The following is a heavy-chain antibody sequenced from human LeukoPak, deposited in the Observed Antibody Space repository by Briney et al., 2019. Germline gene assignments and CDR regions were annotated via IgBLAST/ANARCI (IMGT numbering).Heavy chain of an antibody. D-gene: IGHD2-15*01. Sequence: SETLSLTCTVSGGSISSYYWSWIRQPPGKGLEWIGYIYYSGGTNYNPSLKSRVTISVDTSKNQFSLKLSSVTAADTAVYYCARYSRHTYYHYGMDVWGQGTTVTVSS. CDR1: GGSISSYY. CDR2: IYYSGGT. CDR3: ARYSRHTYYHYGMDV. J-gene: IGHJ6*02. V-gene: IGHV4-59*01.